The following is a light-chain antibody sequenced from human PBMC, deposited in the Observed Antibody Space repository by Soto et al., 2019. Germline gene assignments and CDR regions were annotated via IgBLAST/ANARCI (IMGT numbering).Light chain of an antibody. CDR3: MQALQTHMYT. CDR2: LGS. CDR1: QSLLHSNGYNY. J-gene: IGKJ2*01. Sequence: DIVMTQSPLSLPVTPGEPASISCRSSQSLLHSNGYNYLDWYLQKPGQSPQLLIYLGSNRASGVPDRFSGSGSGTDVTLKISRVEAEDVGVYYCMQALQTHMYTFGQGTKLEIK. V-gene: IGKV2-28*01.